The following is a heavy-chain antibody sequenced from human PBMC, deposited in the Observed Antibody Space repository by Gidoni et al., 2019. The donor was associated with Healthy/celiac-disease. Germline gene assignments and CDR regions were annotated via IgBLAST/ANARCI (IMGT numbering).Heavy chain of an antibody. CDR3: AREAPLASYSSGWGFDY. J-gene: IGHJ4*02. CDR1: GFTFSCYG. D-gene: IGHD6-19*01. V-gene: IGHV3-33*01. Sequence: QVQLVESGGGVVQPGRSLRLSCAASGFTFSCYGMHWVRQAPGKGLGWVAVIWYDGSNKYYADSVKGRFTISRDNSKNTLYLQMNSLRAEDTAVYYCAREAPLASYSSGWGFDYWGQGTLVTVSS. CDR2: IWYDGSNK.